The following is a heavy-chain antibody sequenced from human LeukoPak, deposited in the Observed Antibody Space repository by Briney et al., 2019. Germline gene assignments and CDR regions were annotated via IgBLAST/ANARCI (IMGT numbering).Heavy chain of an antibody. CDR2: IRSGVHTT. CDR3: ARDLVGIVNNAFDI. J-gene: IGHJ3*02. CDR1: GFTFDSYG. V-gene: IGHV3-23*01. D-gene: IGHD3-22*01. Sequence: GGSLRLSCAASGFTFDSYGVSWVRQAPGKGLEWVSGIRSGVHTTHYADSVQGRFTISRDNSKNTLYLQMNSLRAEDTAVYYCARDLVGIVNNAFDIWGQGTMVTVSS.